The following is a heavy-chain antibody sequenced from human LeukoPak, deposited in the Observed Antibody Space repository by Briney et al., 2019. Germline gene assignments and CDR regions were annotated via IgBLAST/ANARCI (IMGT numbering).Heavy chain of an antibody. V-gene: IGHV3-23*01. D-gene: IGHD4-17*01. CDR3: AKYPNDYGDSNWFDP. J-gene: IGHJ5*02. CDR2: ISGSGGST. Sequence: GGSLRLSCAASGFTFSSYGMSWVRQAPGKGLEWVSAISGSGGSTYYADSVKGRFTISRDNSKNTLYLQMNSLRAEDTAVYYCAKYPNDYGDSNWFDPWGQGTLVTVSS. CDR1: GFTFSSYG.